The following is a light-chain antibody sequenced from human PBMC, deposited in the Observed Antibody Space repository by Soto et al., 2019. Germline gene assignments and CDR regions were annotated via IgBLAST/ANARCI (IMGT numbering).Light chain of an antibody. CDR3: QTWGTGIVI. V-gene: IGLV4-69*01. J-gene: IGLJ2*01. Sequence: QPVLTQSPSASASLGASVKLTCTLSSGHSNYAIAWHQQQPEKGARYLMKLNRDGSHSKGDGIPNRFSGSSSGAERYLTISSLQSEDEADYYCQTWGTGIVIFGGGTMLTVL. CDR2: LNRDGSH. CDR1: SGHSNYA.